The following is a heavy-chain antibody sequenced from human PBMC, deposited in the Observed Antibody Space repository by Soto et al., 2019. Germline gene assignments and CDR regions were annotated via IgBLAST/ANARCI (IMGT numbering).Heavy chain of an antibody. CDR2: INAGNGNT. J-gene: IGHJ4*02. D-gene: IGHD1-20*01. Sequence: VASLKVSCKASAYTFTIYAMHWVLQAPGQRLEWMGWINAGNGNTKYSQKFQGRVTITRDTSASTAYMELSSLRSEDTAVYYCARGITLPTPLDYWGQGTLVTVSS. V-gene: IGHV1-3*01. CDR1: AYTFTIYA. CDR3: ARGITLPTPLDY.